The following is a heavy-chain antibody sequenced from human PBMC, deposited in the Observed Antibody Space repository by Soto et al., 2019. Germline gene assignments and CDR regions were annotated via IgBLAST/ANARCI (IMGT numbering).Heavy chain of an antibody. CDR3: AREGPAPYYYYGMDV. V-gene: IGHV1-18*01. CDR2: ISAYNGNT. J-gene: IGHJ6*02. Sequence: QVQLVQSGGEVKKPGASVKVSCKTSGYSFTTYGISWVRQAPGQGLEWMGWISAYNGNTNYAQKLQDRVTMTTDTSTSTAYMELRSLRFDDTAVYYCAREGPAPYYYYGMDVWGQGSTVTVSS. CDR1: GYSFTTYG.